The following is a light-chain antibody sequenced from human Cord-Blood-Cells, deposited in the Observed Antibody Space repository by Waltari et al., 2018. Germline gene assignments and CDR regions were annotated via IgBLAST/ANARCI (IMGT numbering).Light chain of an antibody. CDR2: EVS. CDR3: SSYTSSSTLV. CDR1: SSDAGGYNY. Sequence: QSALTQPASVSGSPGPSTTISCTGTSSDAGGYNYVSWYQQHPGKAPKLMIYEVSNRPSGVSNRFSGSKSGNTASLTISGLQAEDEADYYCSSYTSSSTLVFGTGTKVTVL. V-gene: IGLV2-14*01. J-gene: IGLJ1*01.